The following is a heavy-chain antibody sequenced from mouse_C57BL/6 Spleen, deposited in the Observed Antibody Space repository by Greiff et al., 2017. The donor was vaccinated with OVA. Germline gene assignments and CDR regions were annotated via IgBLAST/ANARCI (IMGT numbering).Heavy chain of an antibody. CDR2: IHPNSGST. D-gene: IGHD2-1*01. J-gene: IGHJ4*01. CDR1: GYTFTSYW. V-gene: IGHV1-64*01. Sequence: QVQLQQPGAELVKPGASVKLSCKASGYTFTSYWMHWVKQRPGQGLEWIGMIHPNSGSTNYNEKFKSKATLTVDKSSSTAYMQLSSLTSEDSAVYYCARERVYGNYVGEYAMDYWGQGTSGTVSS. CDR3: ARERVYGNYVGEYAMDY.